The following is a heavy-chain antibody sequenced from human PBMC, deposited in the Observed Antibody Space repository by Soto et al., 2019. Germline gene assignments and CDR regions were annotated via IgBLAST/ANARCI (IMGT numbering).Heavy chain of an antibody. J-gene: IGHJ6*02. CDR2: VYPYDSET. Sequence: PGESLKISCKGSGYSFTADWIAWVRQMPGKGLEWMGIVYPYDSETKYNPSFQGQVSFSADKSISTAYLQWSSLKASDTAVYYCARRPSEFYAMDVWGQGTTVTVSS. V-gene: IGHV5-51*01. D-gene: IGHD3-10*01. CDR3: ARRPSEFYAMDV. CDR1: GYSFTADW.